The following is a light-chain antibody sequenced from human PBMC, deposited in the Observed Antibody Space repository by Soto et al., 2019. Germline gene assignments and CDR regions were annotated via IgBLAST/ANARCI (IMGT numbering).Light chain of an antibody. CDR2: DDQ. CDR1: NIGTKN. CDR3: QVWYNRGI. Sequence: SYELTQSPSLSVAPGQTARITCGGNNIGTKNVHWYQQQPGQAPVLVVYDDQDRPSGSPERFSGSNSGNTATLTISRVEAGDEADYYCQVWYNRGIFGGGTKLTVL. J-gene: IGLJ2*01. V-gene: IGLV3-21*02.